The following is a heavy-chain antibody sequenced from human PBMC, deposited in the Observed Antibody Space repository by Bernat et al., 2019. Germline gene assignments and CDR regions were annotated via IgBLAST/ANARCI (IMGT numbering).Heavy chain of an antibody. CDR3: AKERGVTGKWNYPFFDY. J-gene: IGHJ4*02. CDR1: RYTFTSYT. D-gene: IGHD1-7*01. CDR2: INTGNGNT. Sequence: QVQLVQSGAEVKKPGASVKVSCKTSRYTFTSYTIHWMRQPPGQRLEWMGWINTGNGNTEYSQKFQGRVTITRDTSASTAYMDLSSLRSEDTAVYYCAKERGVTGKWNYPFFDYWGQGTLVTVSS. V-gene: IGHV1-3*04.